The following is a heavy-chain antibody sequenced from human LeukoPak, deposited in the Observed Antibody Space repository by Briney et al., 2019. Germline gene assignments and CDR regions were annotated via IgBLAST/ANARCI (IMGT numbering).Heavy chain of an antibody. V-gene: IGHV3-30-3*01. D-gene: IGHD6-6*01. CDR3: ARDTPPYSSSSGEDY. Sequence: GRSLRLSCAASGFTFSSYAMHWVRQAPGKGLEWVAVISYDGSNKYYADSVKGRFTISRDNSKNTLYLQMNSLRAEDTAVYYCARDTPPYSSSSGEDYWGQGTLVTVSS. CDR2: ISYDGSNK. J-gene: IGHJ4*02. CDR1: GFTFSSYA.